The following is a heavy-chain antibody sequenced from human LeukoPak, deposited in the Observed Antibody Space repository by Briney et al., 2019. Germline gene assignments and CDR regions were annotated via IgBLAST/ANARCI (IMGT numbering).Heavy chain of an antibody. CDR2: IYTSGST. J-gene: IGHJ3*02. Sequence: PLETLSLTCTVSGGSISSGSYYWSWIRQPAGKGLEWIGRIYTSGSTNYNPSLKSRVTISVDTSKNQFSLKLSSVTAADTAVYYCSRVDYDILTGYSPNAFDIWGQGTMVTVSS. D-gene: IGHD3-9*01. V-gene: IGHV4-61*02. CDR3: SRVDYDILTGYSPNAFDI. CDR1: GGSISSGSYY.